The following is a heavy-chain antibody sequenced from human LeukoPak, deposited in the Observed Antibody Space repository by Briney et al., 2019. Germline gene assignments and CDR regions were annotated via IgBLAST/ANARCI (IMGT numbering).Heavy chain of an antibody. Sequence: PSETLSLTCAVYGGSFSGYYWSWIRQPPGKGLEWIGEINHSGSTNYNPSLKSRVTISVDTSKNQFSLKLSSVTAADTAVYYCARLHCSSTSCYGPLYYYYGTDVWGKGTTVTVSS. CDR2: INHSGST. V-gene: IGHV4-34*01. CDR3: ARLHCSSTSCYGPLYYYYGTDV. CDR1: GGSFSGYY. D-gene: IGHD2-2*01. J-gene: IGHJ6*04.